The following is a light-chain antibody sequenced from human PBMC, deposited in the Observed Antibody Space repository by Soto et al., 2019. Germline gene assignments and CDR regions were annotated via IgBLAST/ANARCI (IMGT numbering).Light chain of an antibody. CDR2: GAS. CDR3: QQYGSSIT. J-gene: IGKJ5*01. Sequence: EIVLTQSPGTLSLSPGERATLSCRASQSVSSSYFAWYQQKPGQAPRLLIYGASSRATGIPDRFSGSGSGTDFTLTISRLEPEDFAGYYCQQYGSSITFGQGTRLEIK. V-gene: IGKV3-20*01. CDR1: QSVSSSY.